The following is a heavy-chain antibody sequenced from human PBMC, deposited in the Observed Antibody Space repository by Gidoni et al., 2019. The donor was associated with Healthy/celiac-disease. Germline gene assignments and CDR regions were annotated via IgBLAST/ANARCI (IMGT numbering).Heavy chain of an antibody. V-gene: IGHV3-73*02. CDR3: TRHGGIVDY. Sequence: EVQLVESGGGLVQPGGSLKLSCAASGFTFSGSAMHWVRQASGKGLEWVGRIRSKANSYATAYAASVKGRFTISRDDSKNTAYLQMNSLKTEDTAVYYCTRHGGIVDYWGQGTLVTVSS. D-gene: IGHD2-15*01. CDR1: GFTFSGSA. J-gene: IGHJ4*02. CDR2: IRSKANSYAT.